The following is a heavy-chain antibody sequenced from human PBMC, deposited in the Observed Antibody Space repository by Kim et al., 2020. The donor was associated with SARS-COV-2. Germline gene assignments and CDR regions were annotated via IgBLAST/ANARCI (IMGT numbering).Heavy chain of an antibody. D-gene: IGHD3-3*01. J-gene: IGHJ4*02. V-gene: IGHV4-59*01. Sequence: LKSRVTLSVDTSKNRFSLKLSSVTAADTAVYYCARDGRDFWSGYNYYFDYWGQGTLVTVSS. CDR3: ARDGRDFWSGYNYYFDY.